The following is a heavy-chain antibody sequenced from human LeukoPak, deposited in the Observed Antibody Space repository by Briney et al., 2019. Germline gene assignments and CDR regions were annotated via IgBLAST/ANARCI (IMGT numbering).Heavy chain of an antibody. CDR3: ARRGDGYNYTPDY. D-gene: IGHD5-24*01. J-gene: IGHJ4*02. V-gene: IGHV4-39*01. CDR2: FYYSGSA. Sequence: TSETLSLTCSVSGDSIRKTFYYCDCIRQPPGKGLEWVGSFYYSGSAYYNMSLKSRVTTPVDTSKEQFSLKLSSVTAADTAVYYCARRGDGYNYTPDYWGQGTLVTVSS. CDR1: GDSIRKTFYY.